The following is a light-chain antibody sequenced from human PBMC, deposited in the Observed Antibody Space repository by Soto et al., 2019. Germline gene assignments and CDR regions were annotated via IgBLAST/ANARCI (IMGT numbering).Light chain of an antibody. V-gene: IGLV2-14*01. Sequence: QSVLTQPASVSGSPGQSITISCTGTSSDVGNYNFVSWYQQHPDKAPKLIVYEVRNRPSGVSNRFSGSKSGNTAFLTISGLQAEDEADYYCSSYTSTSTPVVFGGGTKLTVL. CDR2: EVR. CDR1: SSDVGNYNF. CDR3: SSYTSTSTPVV. J-gene: IGLJ2*01.